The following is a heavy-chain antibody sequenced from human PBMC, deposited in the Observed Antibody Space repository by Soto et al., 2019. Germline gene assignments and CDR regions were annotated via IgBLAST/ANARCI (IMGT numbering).Heavy chain of an antibody. CDR2: ISVDSETI. CDR1: GLSFSDHA. CDR3: ARYGSRSHLRDPFDY. J-gene: IGHJ4*02. D-gene: IGHD3-10*01. Sequence: EVQLAESGGGLVQVGGSLRLSCVVSGLSFSDHAMNWVRQAPGKGLDWVSYISVDSETIYYADSVKGRFTISRDNAKNSLYLQMNSLRDEDTAVYYCARYGSRSHLRDPFDYWGQGTLVTVSS. V-gene: IGHV3-48*02.